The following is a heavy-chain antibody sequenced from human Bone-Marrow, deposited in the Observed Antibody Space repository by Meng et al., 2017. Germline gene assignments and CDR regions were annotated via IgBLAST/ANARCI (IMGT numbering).Heavy chain of an antibody. CDR1: GYSFTSYW. Sequence: GGSLRLSCKGSGYSFTSYWIGWVRQMPGKGLEWMGIIYPGDSDTRYSPSFQGQVTISADKSISTAYLQWSSLKASDTAMYYCARGAMVRGVSFDYWGQGTLVTVSS. CDR3: ARGAMVRGVSFDY. D-gene: IGHD3-10*01. CDR2: IYPGDSDT. V-gene: IGHV5-51*01. J-gene: IGHJ4*02.